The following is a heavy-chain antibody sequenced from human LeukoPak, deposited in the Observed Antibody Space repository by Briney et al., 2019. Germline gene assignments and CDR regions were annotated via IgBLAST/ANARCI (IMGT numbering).Heavy chain of an antibody. CDR1: GGSISSGGYY. V-gene: IGHV4-31*03. J-gene: IGHJ4*02. CDR2: IYYSGST. Sequence: SETLSLTCTVSGGSISSGGYYWSWIRQHPGKGLEWIGYIYYSGSTYYNPSLKSRVTISVDTSKNQFSLKLSSVTAADTAVYYCARGRVIVTFDYFDYWGQGTQVTVSS. D-gene: IGHD3-22*01. CDR3: ARGRVIVTFDYFDY.